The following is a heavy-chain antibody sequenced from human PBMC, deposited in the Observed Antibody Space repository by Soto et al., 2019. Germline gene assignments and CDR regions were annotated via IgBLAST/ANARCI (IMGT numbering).Heavy chain of an antibody. Sequence: SETLSLTCTVSGDSISSYYWGWIRQPPGKGLEWIGYIHYSGSTNYNPSLKSRVTISVDTPKNTLYLQMNSLRAEDTAVYYCARALPVAKGGFDPWGQGTLVTVSS. CDR2: IHYSGST. CDR3: ARALPVAKGGFDP. J-gene: IGHJ5*02. CDR1: GDSISSYY. V-gene: IGHV4-59*12. D-gene: IGHD2-2*01.